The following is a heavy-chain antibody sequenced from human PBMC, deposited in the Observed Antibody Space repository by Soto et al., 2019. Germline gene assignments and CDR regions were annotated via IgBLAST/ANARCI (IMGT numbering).Heavy chain of an antibody. Sequence: QVQLVQSGAEVKKPGASVKVSCKASGYTFTAYYMHWVRQAPGQGLEWMGWINPNSGGTYHAQNFQGRVTMTRATSTTTAYMELASLRSADTAVYYCARGGGRGYNELDPWGHGTLVIVSS. CDR1: GYTFTAYY. V-gene: IGHV1-2*02. CDR2: INPNSGGT. J-gene: IGHJ5*02. CDR3: ARGGGRGYNELDP. D-gene: IGHD5-12*01.